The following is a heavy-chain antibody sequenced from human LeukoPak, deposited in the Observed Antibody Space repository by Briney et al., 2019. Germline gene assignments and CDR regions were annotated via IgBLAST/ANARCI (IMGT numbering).Heavy chain of an antibody. CDR1: GGSISSYY. CDR2: IYYSGST. V-gene: IGHV4-59*01. Sequence: PSETLSLTCTASGGSISSYYWSWLRQPPGKGLEWIGYIYYSGSTNYNPSLKSRVTISVDTSKNQCSLNRSSVTAEDTAVYYCARAVGATFDYWGQGTLVTVSS. D-gene: IGHD1-26*01. J-gene: IGHJ4*02. CDR3: ARAVGATFDY.